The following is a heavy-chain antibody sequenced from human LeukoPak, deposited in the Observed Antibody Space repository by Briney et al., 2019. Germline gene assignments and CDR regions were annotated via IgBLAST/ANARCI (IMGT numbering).Heavy chain of an antibody. CDR1: GFTVSSNF. CDR3: ARATTQGDFDY. J-gene: IGHJ4*02. V-gene: IGHV3-53*01. Sequence: GGSLRLSCAVSGFTVSSNFMSWVRQTPGKGLEWVSIIYSGGDTFYADSAKGRFTISRDNSENTVYLQMNSLRVEDTAVYYCARATTQGDFDYWGQGTLVTVSS. D-gene: IGHD5-12*01. CDR2: IYSGGDT.